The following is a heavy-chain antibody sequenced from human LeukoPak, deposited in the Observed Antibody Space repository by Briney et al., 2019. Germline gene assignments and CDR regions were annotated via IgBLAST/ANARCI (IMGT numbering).Heavy chain of an antibody. CDR1: GYTLTGYY. V-gene: IGHV1-2*04. J-gene: IGHJ1*01. CDR2: INPNSGGT. CDR3: ARSIAAAGTAAFQH. Sequence: ASVKVSCKASGYTLTGYYMHWVGKAPGQGLGWMGWINPNSGGTNYAQKFQGWVTMTRDTSISTAYMELSRLRSDDTAVYYCARSIAAAGTAAFQHWGQGTLVTVSS. D-gene: IGHD6-13*01.